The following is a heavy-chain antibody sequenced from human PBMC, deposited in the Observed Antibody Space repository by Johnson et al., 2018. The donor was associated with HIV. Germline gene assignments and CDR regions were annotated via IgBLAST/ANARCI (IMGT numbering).Heavy chain of an antibody. J-gene: IGHJ3*02. Sequence: QVQLVESGGGVVQPGRSLRLSCATSGFTFSSFGMHWVRQAPGKGLEWVAVISYDGINKYYADSVKGRFIISRDNSKNTLYLQMNSLRSEDTGVFYCAKGDLYCSDDFFYVDAFDMWGQGTMVTVSS. CDR2: ISYDGINK. V-gene: IGHV3-30*18. D-gene: IGHD3/OR15-3a*01. CDR3: AKGDLYCSDDFFYVDAFDM. CDR1: GFTFSSFG.